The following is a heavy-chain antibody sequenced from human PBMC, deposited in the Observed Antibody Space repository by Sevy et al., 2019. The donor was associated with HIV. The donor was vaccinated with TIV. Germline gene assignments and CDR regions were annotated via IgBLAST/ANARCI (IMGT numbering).Heavy chain of an antibody. Sequence: GSLRLSCAASGFTFSSYWMHWVRQAPGKGLVWVSRINSDGSSTSYADSVKGRFTISRDNAKNTLYLQMNSLRAEDTAVYYCARVSSAVTTYYYYGMDVWGQGTTVTVSS. CDR2: INSDGSST. V-gene: IGHV3-74*01. D-gene: IGHD4-17*01. CDR1: GFTFSSYW. J-gene: IGHJ6*02. CDR3: ARVSSAVTTYYYYGMDV.